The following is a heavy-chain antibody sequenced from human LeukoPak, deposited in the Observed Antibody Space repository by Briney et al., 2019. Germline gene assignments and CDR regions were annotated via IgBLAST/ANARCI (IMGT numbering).Heavy chain of an antibody. D-gene: IGHD5-12*01. CDR3: AKPRVATMGYFDY. CDR2: ISYDGSNK. CDR1: GFTFSSYG. Sequence: GGSLRLSCAASGFTFSSYGMHWVRQAPGKGLEWVAVISYDGSNKYYADSVKGRFTISRDNSKNTLYLQMNSLRAEDTAVYYCAKPRVATMGYFDYWGQGTLVTVSS. J-gene: IGHJ4*02. V-gene: IGHV3-30*18.